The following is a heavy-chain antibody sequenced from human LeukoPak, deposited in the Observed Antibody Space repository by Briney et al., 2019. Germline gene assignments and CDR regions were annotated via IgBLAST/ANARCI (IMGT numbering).Heavy chain of an antibody. Sequence: GRSLRFSCAASGFTFSSYGMHWVRQAPGKGLEWVAVISYDGSNKYYADSVKGRFTISRDNSKNTLYLQMNSLRAEDTAVYYCANSVRGYYDSSGRDYYYGMDVWGQGTTVTVSS. CDR3: ANSVRGYYDSSGRDYYYGMDV. D-gene: IGHD3-22*01. V-gene: IGHV3-30*18. CDR1: GFTFSSYG. J-gene: IGHJ6*02. CDR2: ISYDGSNK.